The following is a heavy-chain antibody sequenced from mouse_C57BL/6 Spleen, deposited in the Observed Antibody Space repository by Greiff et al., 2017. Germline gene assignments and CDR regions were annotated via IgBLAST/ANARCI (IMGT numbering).Heavy chain of an antibody. Sequence: QVQLQQSGAELVRPGASVTLSCKASGYTFTDYEMHWVKQTPVHGLEWIGAIDPETGGTAYNQKFKGKAILTADKSSSTAYMELRSLTSEDAAVYYCTRGNYLYAMDYWGQGTSGTVSS. CDR3: TRGNYLYAMDY. J-gene: IGHJ4*01. CDR2: IDPETGGT. CDR1: GYTFTDYE. D-gene: IGHD5-5*01. V-gene: IGHV1-15*01.